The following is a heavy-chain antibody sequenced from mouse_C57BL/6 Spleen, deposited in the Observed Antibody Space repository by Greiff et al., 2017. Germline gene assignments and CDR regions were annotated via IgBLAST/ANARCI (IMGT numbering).Heavy chain of an antibody. Sequence: VQLQQSGAELVKPGASVKISCKASGYAFSSYWMNWVKQRPGKGLEWIGQIYPGDGDTNYNGKFKGKATLTADKSSSTAYMQLSSLTSEDSAVYFCASPIYYGSSYDYWGQGTTLTVSS. CDR1: GYAFSSYW. CDR3: ASPIYYGSSYDY. J-gene: IGHJ2*01. V-gene: IGHV1-80*01. D-gene: IGHD1-1*01. CDR2: IYPGDGDT.